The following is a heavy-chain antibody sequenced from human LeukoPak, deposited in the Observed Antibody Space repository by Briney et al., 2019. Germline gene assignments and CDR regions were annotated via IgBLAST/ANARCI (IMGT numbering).Heavy chain of an antibody. V-gene: IGHV1-69*05. CDR3: ARDNYAGANWFDP. Sequence: SVKVSCKASGGTFSSYAISWVRQAPGQGLGWMGGIIPIFGTANCAQKFQGRVTITTDESTSTAYMELSSLRSEDTAVYYCARDNYAGANWFDPWGQGTLVTVSS. CDR2: IIPIFGTA. J-gene: IGHJ5*02. D-gene: IGHD1-7*01. CDR1: GGTFSSYA.